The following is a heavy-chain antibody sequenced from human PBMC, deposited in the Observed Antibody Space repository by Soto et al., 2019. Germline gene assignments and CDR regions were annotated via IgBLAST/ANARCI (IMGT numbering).Heavy chain of an antibody. D-gene: IGHD3-9*01. J-gene: IGHJ6*02. CDR2: ITDTGGDA. CDR3: AREVYDISGMDV. CDR1: GLTFGSRA. Sequence: EVQLLESGGDLIQPGGSLRLSCVASGLTFGSRAMSWVRQSPGEGLEWVSTITDTGGDAKYADSVRGRFAISRDNSKNTLYLQMNSLRAEDTAVYYCAREVYDISGMDVWGQGTTVTVSS. V-gene: IGHV3-23*01.